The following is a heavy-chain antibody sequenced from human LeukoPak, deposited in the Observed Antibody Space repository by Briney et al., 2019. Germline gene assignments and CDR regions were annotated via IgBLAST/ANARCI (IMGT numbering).Heavy chain of an antibody. V-gene: IGHV3-21*01. CDR3: VRESVYGSRSYYSY. J-gene: IGHJ4*02. Sequence: PGGSLRLSCAASGFTFSSYSMNWVRQAPGKGLEWVSSISSSSSYIYYADSVKGRFTISRDNAKNSLYLQMNSLRAEDTAVYFCVRESVYGSRSYYSYWGQGTLVTVSS. D-gene: IGHD3-10*01. CDR2: ISSSSSYI. CDR1: GFTFSSYS.